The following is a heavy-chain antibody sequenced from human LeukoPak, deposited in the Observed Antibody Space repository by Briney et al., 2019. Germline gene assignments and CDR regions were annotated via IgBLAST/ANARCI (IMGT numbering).Heavy chain of an antibody. CDR3: ARDSAGEHDYGVRDAFDI. D-gene: IGHD4-17*01. Sequence: SQTLSLTCTVSGGSISSGGYYWSWIRQHPGKGLEWIGYIYYSGSTNYNPSLKSRVTISVDTSKNQFSLKLSPVTAADTAVYYCARDSAGEHDYGVRDAFDIWGQGTMVTVSS. CDR1: GGSISSGGYY. J-gene: IGHJ3*02. V-gene: IGHV4-31*03. CDR2: IYYSGST.